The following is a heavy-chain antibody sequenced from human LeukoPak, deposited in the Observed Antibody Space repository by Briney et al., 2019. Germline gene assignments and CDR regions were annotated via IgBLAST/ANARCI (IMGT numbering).Heavy chain of an antibody. CDR2: ISYSGST. V-gene: IGHV4-59*08. J-gene: IGHJ6*02. CDR1: GGSISNYY. CDR3: ARHIPVIWSSGYYYGMDV. Sequence: SETLSLTCTVSGGSISNYYWSWIRQPPGKGLEWIGYISYSGSTNYNPSLRSRVAISEDTSRNQFSLRLNSVTAADTAVYYCARHIPVIWSSGYYYGMDVWGQGTTVTVSS. D-gene: IGHD3-3*01.